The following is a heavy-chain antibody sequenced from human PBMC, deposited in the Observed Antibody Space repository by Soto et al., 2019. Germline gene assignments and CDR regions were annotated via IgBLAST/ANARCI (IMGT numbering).Heavy chain of an antibody. CDR2: IDWDDDK. V-gene: IGHV2-70*04. Sequence: SRPTLVNPTQTLTLTCTFSVFSLRTTGMRVSWIRQPPGKALEWLARIDWDDDKFYSTSLKTRLTISKDTSENQVVLTMTNMDPVDTATYCCARTAGYYRGRLFDFWGQGTLVTVSS. J-gene: IGHJ4*02. CDR1: VFSLRTTGMR. CDR3: ARTAGYYRGRLFDF. D-gene: IGHD3-10*01.